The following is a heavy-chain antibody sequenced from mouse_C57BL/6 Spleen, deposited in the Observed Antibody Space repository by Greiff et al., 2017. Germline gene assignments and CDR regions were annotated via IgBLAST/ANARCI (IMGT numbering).Heavy chain of an antibody. Sequence: VQLQQSGAELVKPGASVTLSCTASGFNIKDSYMHWVKQRTEQGLEWIGRIDPEDGETKYAPKFPGKATITTDTSSNTAYLQLSSLTSEDTAVYYSASYYYGSSPAWFAYCGQGTLVTVSA. CDR1: GFNIKDSY. V-gene: IGHV14-2*01. J-gene: IGHJ3*01. CDR3: ASYYYGSSPAWFAY. D-gene: IGHD1-1*01. CDR2: IDPEDGET.